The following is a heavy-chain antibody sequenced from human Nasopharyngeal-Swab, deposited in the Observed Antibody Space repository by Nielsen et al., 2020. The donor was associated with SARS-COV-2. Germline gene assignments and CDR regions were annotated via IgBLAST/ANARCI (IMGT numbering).Heavy chain of an antibody. CDR1: GGSFSGYY. CDR2: INHSGST. Sequence: ESLKISCAVYGGSFSGYYWSWIRQPPGKGLEWIGEINHSGSTNYNPSLKSRVTISVDTSKNQFSLKLSSVTAADTAVYYCARGAVDTAMVTASLHAFDIWGQGTMVTVSS. V-gene: IGHV4-34*01. CDR3: ARGAVDTAMVTASLHAFDI. D-gene: IGHD5-18*01. J-gene: IGHJ3*02.